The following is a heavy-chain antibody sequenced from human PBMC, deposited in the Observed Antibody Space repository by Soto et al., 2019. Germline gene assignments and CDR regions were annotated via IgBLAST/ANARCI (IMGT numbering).Heavy chain of an antibody. V-gene: IGHV2-5*02. CDR1: GFSLSTSGVG. CDR3: IKDNSPGGADS. CDR2: IYWDDDK. D-gene: IGHD3-16*01. Sequence: SGPTLVNPTQTLTLTCTFSGFSLSTSGVGVGWVRQPPGKALEWLALIYWDDDKRYSPSLKGRLTITKDTSKNQVVLTMTNMDPEDTALYYCIKDNSPGGADSWGQGTRVTVSS. J-gene: IGHJ5*01.